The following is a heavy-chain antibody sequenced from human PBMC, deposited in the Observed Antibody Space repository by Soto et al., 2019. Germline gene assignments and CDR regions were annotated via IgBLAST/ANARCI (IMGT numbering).Heavy chain of an antibody. J-gene: IGHJ4*02. Sequence: EAQLVESGGGLIQPGGSLRLSCAASGFTVSSNYMRWVRQAPGKGLEWVSIIYSGGSTYYADSVKGRLTISRDNSKNTLYLQMNSLRAEDTAVYYCARGSRGSADGSGSDYFDYWGQGTLVTVSS. CDR3: ARGSRGSADGSGSDYFDY. CDR1: GFTVSSNY. D-gene: IGHD6-13*01. CDR2: IYSGGST. V-gene: IGHV3-53*01.